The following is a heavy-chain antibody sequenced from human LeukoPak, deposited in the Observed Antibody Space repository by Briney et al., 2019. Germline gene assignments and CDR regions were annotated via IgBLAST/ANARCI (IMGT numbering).Heavy chain of an antibody. CDR1: GFTFSSYG. CDR2: IWYDGSNK. D-gene: IGHD1-7*01. CDR3: ARDQLELMSPPDY. Sequence: GGSLRLSCAASGFTFSSYGMHWVRQAPGKGLEWVAVIWYDGSNKYYADSVKGRFTISRDNSKNTLYLQMNSLRAEDTAVYCCARDQLELMSPPDYWGQGTLVTVSS. J-gene: IGHJ4*02. V-gene: IGHV3-33*01.